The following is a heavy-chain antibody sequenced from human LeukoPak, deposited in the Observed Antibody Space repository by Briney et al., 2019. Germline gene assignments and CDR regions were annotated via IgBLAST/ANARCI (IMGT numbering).Heavy chain of an antibody. V-gene: IGHV3-30*18. Sequence: GGSLRLSCAASGFTFSSYGMHWVRQAPGKGLEWVAVISYDGSNKYYADSVKGRFTISRDSSKNTLYLQMNSLRAEDTAVYYCAKDDRVLYYFDYWGQGTLVTVSS. J-gene: IGHJ4*02. CDR2: ISYDGSNK. CDR3: AKDDRVLYYFDY. CDR1: GFTFSSYG.